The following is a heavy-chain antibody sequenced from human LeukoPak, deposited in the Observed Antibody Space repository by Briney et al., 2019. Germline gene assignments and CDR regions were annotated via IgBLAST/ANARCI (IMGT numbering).Heavy chain of an antibody. Sequence: SQTLSLTCAVSGGSITSGGYSWSWIRQPPGKGLEWFGYIYHSGNTYYNPSLRNRVTISVDTSKDQFSLKLSSVTAADTAVYYCARDRGYGVNYFDYWGQGTLVSVAS. V-gene: IGHV4-30-2*01. CDR1: GGSITSGGYS. D-gene: IGHD5-12*01. CDR3: ARDRGYGVNYFDY. J-gene: IGHJ4*02. CDR2: IYHSGNT.